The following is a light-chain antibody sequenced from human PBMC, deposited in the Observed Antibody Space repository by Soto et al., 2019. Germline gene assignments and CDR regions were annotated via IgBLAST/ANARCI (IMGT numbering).Light chain of an antibody. CDR3: SSYTSSSTLVV. V-gene: IGLV2-14*01. CDR2: EVN. J-gene: IGLJ2*01. CDR1: SSDVGGYNY. Sequence: QSALTQPASVSGSPGQSITISCTGTSSDVGGYNYVSWYQQHPGKAPKLMIYEVNNRPSGVSNRFSGSKSGNTASLTISGLQAEDEADYYCSSYTSSSTLVVFGGGTKLNVL.